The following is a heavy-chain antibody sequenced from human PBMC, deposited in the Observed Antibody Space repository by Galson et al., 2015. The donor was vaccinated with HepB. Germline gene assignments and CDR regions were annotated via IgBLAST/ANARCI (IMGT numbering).Heavy chain of an antibody. Sequence: SLRLSCAASGFTFSSYAMHWVRQAPGKGLEWVAVISYDGSNKYYADSVKGRFTISRDNSKNTLYLQMNSLRAEDTAVYYCARGGFGVVWGNDYWGQGTLVTVSS. CDR2: ISYDGSNK. CDR1: GFTFSSYA. J-gene: IGHJ4*02. D-gene: IGHD3-3*01. CDR3: ARGGFGVVWGNDY. V-gene: IGHV3-30*04.